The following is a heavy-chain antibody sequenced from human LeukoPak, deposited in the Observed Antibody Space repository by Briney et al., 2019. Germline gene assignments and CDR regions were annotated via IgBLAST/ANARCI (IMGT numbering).Heavy chain of an antibody. Sequence: GGSLRLSCAASGFTFSSYAMSWVRQAPGKGLEWVSAISGSGGSTYYADSVKGRFTISRDNAKNSLYLQMNSLRAEDTAVYYCARGWAAMVTGLSLNWGQGTLVTVSS. CDR3: ARGWAAMVTGLSLN. CDR2: ISGSGGST. CDR1: GFTFSSYA. J-gene: IGHJ4*02. D-gene: IGHD5-18*01. V-gene: IGHV3-23*01.